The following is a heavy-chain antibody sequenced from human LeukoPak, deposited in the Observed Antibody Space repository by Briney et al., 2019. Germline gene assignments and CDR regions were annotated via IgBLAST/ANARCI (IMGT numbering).Heavy chain of an antibody. J-gene: IGHJ4*02. Sequence: GGSLRLSCAASGFTFSSYAMSWVRQAPGKGLEWVSAISGSGGSTYYADSVKGRFTISRDNSKNTLYLQMNSLRAEDTAVYYCAKLSFMLTTVTTNVYWGQGTLVTISS. D-gene: IGHD4-17*01. CDR3: AKLSFMLTTVTTNVY. CDR2: ISGSGGST. V-gene: IGHV3-23*01. CDR1: GFTFSSYA.